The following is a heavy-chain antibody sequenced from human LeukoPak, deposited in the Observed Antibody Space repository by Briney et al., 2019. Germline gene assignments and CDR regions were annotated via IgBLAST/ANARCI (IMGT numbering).Heavy chain of an antibody. CDR3: ARTLKRKDAFDT. Sequence: SETLSLTCAVYGGSFSGYYWSWIRQPPGKGLEWIGEINHRGSTNYNPSLKSRVTISVDTSRNQFSLKVTSVSAADTAMYYCARTLKRKDAFDTWGQGTMVTVSS. CDR1: GGSFSGYY. D-gene: IGHD2/OR15-2a*01. J-gene: IGHJ3*02. V-gene: IGHV4-34*01. CDR2: INHRGST.